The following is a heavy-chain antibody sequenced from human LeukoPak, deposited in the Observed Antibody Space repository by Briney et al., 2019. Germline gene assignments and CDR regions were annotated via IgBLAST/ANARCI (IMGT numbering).Heavy chain of an antibody. Sequence: PGGSLRLSCAASGFTFSSYAMHWVRQAPGKGLEWVAVISYDGSNKYYADSVKGRFTISRDNSKNTLYLQMNSLRAEDTAVYYCARDSERGSPVLLFGVEGEDAFDIWGQGTMVTVSS. CDR1: GFTFSSYA. CDR3: ARDSERGSPVLLFGVEGEDAFDI. J-gene: IGHJ3*02. CDR2: ISYDGSNK. V-gene: IGHV3-30*04. D-gene: IGHD3-10*01.